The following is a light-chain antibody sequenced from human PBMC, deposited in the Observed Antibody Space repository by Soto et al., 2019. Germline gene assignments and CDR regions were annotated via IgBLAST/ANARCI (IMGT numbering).Light chain of an antibody. CDR1: QAIDNY. J-gene: IGKJ1*01. Sequence: GDRVTITCRASQAIDNYLAWYQQKPGKVATVLIYSTSTLKSVVPSRFSGSGSGTDFTLTISSLQPEDVANYYCQKYNSAMETFGHGTKVEI. CDR3: QKYNSAMET. CDR2: STS. V-gene: IGKV1-27*01.